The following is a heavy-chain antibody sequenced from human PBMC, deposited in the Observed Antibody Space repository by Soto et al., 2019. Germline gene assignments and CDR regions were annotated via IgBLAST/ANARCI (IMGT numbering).Heavy chain of an antibody. J-gene: IGHJ5*02. D-gene: IGHD2-15*01. CDR2: IIPIFGTA. CDR1: GGTFSSYA. V-gene: IGHV1-69*12. Sequence: QVQLVQSGAEVKKPGSSVKVSCKASGGTFSSYAISWVRQAPGQGLEWMGGIIPIFGTANYAQKFQGRVTITADESTSTDDRELSSLRSEDTAVYYCARVAGGDCSGGSCYFWFDPWGQGTLVTVSS. CDR3: ARVAGGDCSGGSCYFWFDP.